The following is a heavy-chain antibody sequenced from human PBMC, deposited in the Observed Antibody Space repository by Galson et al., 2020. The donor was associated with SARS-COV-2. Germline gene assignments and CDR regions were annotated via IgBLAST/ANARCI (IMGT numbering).Heavy chain of an antibody. V-gene: IGHV1-18*01. CDR1: GYTFTSHG. CDR3: ARDVWYYASGCWE. J-gene: IGHJ4*02. Sequence: ASVKVSCKDSGYTFTSHGISWVRQAPGQELDWMGWISTYNGDTYYAPNVQGRITMTTDTSTSTAYMELRRLKSDDPAVYYCARDVWYYASGCWEWGQGVLVTVAS. D-gene: IGHD3-10*01. CDR2: ISTYNGDT.